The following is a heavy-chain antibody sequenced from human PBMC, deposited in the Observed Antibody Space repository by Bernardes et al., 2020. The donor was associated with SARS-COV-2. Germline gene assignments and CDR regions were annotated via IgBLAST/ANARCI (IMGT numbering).Heavy chain of an antibody. Sequence: SETLSLTCTVSGGSLSRYHWTWIRQPPGKGMEWIGYISYSGSTNYSPSLKSRVTISLDMSKNQFPLKLSSVTATDTAVYYCARAKNYYDPNDALDIWGQGTKVTGSS. CDR2: ISYSGST. J-gene: IGHJ3*02. CDR1: GGSLSRYH. CDR3: ARAKNYYDPNDALDI. V-gene: IGHV4-59*01. D-gene: IGHD3-22*01.